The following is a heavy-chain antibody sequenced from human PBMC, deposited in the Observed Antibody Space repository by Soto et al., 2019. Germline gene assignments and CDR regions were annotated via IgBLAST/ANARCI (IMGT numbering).Heavy chain of an antibody. D-gene: IGHD1-26*01. Sequence: GGSLRLSCAASGFTFTDYYMSWMRQAPGKGLEWLSYISSSGNTIFYATSVKGRFTISRDNAKNSLSLQMNSLTAEDTAVYYCARRLGFSGVGPSTSNWFDPWGQGTLVTVSS. CDR3: ARRLGFSGVGPSTSNWFDP. V-gene: IGHV3-11*01. CDR2: ISSSGNTI. CDR1: GFTFTDYY. J-gene: IGHJ5*02.